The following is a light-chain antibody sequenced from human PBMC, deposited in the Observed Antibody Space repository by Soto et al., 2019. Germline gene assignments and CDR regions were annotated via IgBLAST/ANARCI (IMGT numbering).Light chain of an antibody. J-gene: IGLJ1*01. CDR2: DVS. CDR1: SSDVGGYDY. Sequence: QSALTQPASVSGSPGQSIAISCTGTSSDVGGYDYVSWYQQHPGKAPKLMIYDVSNRPSGVSNRFSGSKSDNTASLTISGXXXXDEADYYCSSYTSSSTYVFGTGTKVTVL. CDR3: SSYTSSSTYV. V-gene: IGLV2-14*01.